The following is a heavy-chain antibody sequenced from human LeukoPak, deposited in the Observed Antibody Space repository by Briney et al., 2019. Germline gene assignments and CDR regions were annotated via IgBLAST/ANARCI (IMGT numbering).Heavy chain of an antibody. CDR2: IKSKTDGGTT. J-gene: IGHJ4*02. V-gene: IGHV3-15*01. Sequence: RSGGSLRLSCAASGFTFSNAWMSWVRQAPGKGLEWVGRIKSKTDGGTTDYAAPVKGRFTISRDDSKNTLYLQMNSLKTEDTAVYYCTRDVGGFHCSSTSCYSSLDYWGQGTLVTVSS. CDR3: TRDVGGFHCSSTSCYSSLDY. D-gene: IGHD2-2*01. CDR1: GFTFSNAW.